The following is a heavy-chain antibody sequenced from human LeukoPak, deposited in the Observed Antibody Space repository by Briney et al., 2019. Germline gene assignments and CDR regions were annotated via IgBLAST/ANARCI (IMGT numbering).Heavy chain of an antibody. J-gene: IGHJ1*01. CDR2: IRYDGSNK. CDR1: GFTFSSYG. D-gene: IGHD6-19*01. V-gene: IGHV3-30*02. Sequence: PGGSLRLSCAASGFTFSSYGMHWVRQAPGKGLEWVAFIRYDGSNKYYADSVKGRFTISRDNSKNTLYLQMNSLRAEDTAVYYCAKEDSSGWYSNFQHWGQGTLVTVSS. CDR3: AKEDSSGWYSNFQH.